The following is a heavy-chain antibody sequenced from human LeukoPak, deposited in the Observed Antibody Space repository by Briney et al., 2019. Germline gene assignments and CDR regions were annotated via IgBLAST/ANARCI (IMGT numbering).Heavy chain of an antibody. CDR3: TRIAVAGTGGDAFDI. CDR2: IYYSGST. J-gene: IGHJ3*02. D-gene: IGHD6-19*01. CDR1: GGSISSGSYY. Sequence: PSETLSLTCTVSGGSISSGSYYWSWIRQPPGKGLEWIGYIYYSGSTNYNPSLKSRVTISVDTSKNQFSLKLSSVTAADTAVYYCTRIAVAGTGGDAFDIWGQGTMVTVSS. V-gene: IGHV4-61*01.